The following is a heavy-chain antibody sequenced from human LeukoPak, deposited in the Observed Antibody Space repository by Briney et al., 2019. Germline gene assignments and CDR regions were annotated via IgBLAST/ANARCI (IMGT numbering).Heavy chain of an antibody. V-gene: IGHV3-23*01. Sequence: GGSLRLSCAASGFTFSSYAMNWVRQVPGKGLEWVSIISGSGVSTYPDSVKGLFTISRDNSKNTLYLQMNSLRAEDTAVYYCAKGRLERRQGFEFWGQGTLVTVSS. CDR2: ISGSGVST. J-gene: IGHJ4*02. CDR3: AKGRLERRQGFEF. CDR1: GFTFSSYA. D-gene: IGHD1-1*01.